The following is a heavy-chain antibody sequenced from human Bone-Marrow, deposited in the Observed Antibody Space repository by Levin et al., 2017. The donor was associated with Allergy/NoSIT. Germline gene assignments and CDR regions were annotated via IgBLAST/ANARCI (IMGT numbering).Heavy chain of an antibody. CDR2: ISGSTTYT. CDR1: GITFSNHY. CDR3: ARGGVTTPLQD. D-gene: IGHD4-17*01. V-gene: IGHV3-11*05. Sequence: GGSLRLSCAASGITFSNHYMTWIRQSAGKGLEWVSYISGSTTYTDYADSVKGRFTISRDNAKNSLYLQMNGLRVEDTAVYYCARGGVTTPLQDWGQGTLVTVSS. J-gene: IGHJ1*01.